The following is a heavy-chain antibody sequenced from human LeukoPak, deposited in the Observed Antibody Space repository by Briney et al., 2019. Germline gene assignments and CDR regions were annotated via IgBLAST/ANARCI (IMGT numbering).Heavy chain of an antibody. Sequence: PGGSLRLSCAASGFTFSGYSMSWVHQAPGKGLEWVSSISSTSSYIYYADSVKGRFTISRDNAKNSLYLQMNSLRAEDTAVYYCARRPFPPPTVTTSYYYMDVWGKGTTVTVSS. D-gene: IGHD4-11*01. CDR1: GFTFSGYS. J-gene: IGHJ6*03. V-gene: IGHV3-21*01. CDR3: ARRPFPPPTVTTSYYYMDV. CDR2: ISSTSSYI.